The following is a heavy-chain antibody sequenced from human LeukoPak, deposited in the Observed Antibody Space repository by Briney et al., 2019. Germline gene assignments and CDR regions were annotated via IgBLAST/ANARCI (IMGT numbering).Heavy chain of an antibody. D-gene: IGHD3-3*01. CDR3: ARGKHDYDFWSGPSYYYYMDV. CDR2: IYTSGST. J-gene: IGHJ6*03. Sequence: SQTLSLTCTVSGGSISSGSYYWSWIRQPAGKGLEWIGRIYTSGSTNYNPSLKSRVTISVDTSKNQFSLKLSSVTAADTAVYYCARGKHDYDFWSGPSYYYYMDVWGKGTTVTVSS. CDR1: GGSISSGSYY. V-gene: IGHV4-61*02.